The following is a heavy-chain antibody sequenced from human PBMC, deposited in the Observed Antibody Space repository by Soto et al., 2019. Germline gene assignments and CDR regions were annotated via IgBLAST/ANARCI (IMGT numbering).Heavy chain of an antibody. CDR1: GFTFSSYS. D-gene: IGHD3-10*01. V-gene: IGHV3-48*01. J-gene: IGHJ5*02. CDR2: ISSSSNTK. Sequence: GESLSLSCVASGFTFSSYSLNWVRQAPGQGLEWVGYISSSSNTKNHAKSVQGRLTISRDNAKNSLYLQMTSLRAEDTAVYYCAKDSTMVRVNWLDPWGQGTLVTVS. CDR3: AKDSTMVRVNWLDP.